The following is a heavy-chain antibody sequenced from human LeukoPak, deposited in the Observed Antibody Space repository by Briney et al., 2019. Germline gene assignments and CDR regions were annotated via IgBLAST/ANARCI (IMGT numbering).Heavy chain of an antibody. CDR2: IWYDGNNK. Sequence: GGSLRLSCAAPGFTFSSYGMHWVRQAPGKGLDWGAVIWYDGNNKYYADSVKGRFTISRDNSKNTLYLLMNSLRAEDTAVYYCARDGYSGYGVDYWGQGTLVTVSS. V-gene: IGHV3-33*01. J-gene: IGHJ4*02. CDR3: ARDGYSGYGVDY. D-gene: IGHD5-12*01. CDR1: GFTFSSYG.